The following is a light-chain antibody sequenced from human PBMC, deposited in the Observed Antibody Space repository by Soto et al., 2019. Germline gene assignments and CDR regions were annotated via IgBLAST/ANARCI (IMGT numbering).Light chain of an antibody. Sequence: QSVLTQPPSASGTLGQRVTISCSGSSSNIGSNTVNWYQQLPGTAPKLLIYSNNQRPSGVPDRFSGSKSGTSASLAISGLQSEDEADYYCAAWDDSLNGHVVFGGGTKLTV. CDR3: AAWDDSLNGHVV. V-gene: IGLV1-44*01. J-gene: IGLJ2*01. CDR2: SNN. CDR1: SSNIGSNT.